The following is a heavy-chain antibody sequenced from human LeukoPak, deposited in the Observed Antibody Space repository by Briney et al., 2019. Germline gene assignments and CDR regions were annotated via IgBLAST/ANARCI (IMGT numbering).Heavy chain of an antibody. V-gene: IGHV3-21*01. CDR3: ASHVSVVTAPVPY. J-gene: IGHJ4*02. CDR2: ISSSSSYI. CDR1: GFTFSSYS. D-gene: IGHD2-21*02. Sequence: GGSLRLSCAASGFTFSSYSMNWVRQAPGKGLEWVSSISSSSSYIYYADSVKGRFTISRDNAKNSLYPQMNSLRAEDTAVYYCASHVSVVTAPVPYWGQGTLVTVSS.